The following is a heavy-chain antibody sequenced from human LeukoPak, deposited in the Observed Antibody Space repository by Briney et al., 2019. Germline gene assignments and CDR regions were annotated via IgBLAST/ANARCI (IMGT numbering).Heavy chain of an antibody. Sequence: GGSLRLSCAASGFTFSSYAMSWVRQAPGKGLEWVSAISGSGGSTYYADSVKGRFTVSRDNSKNTLYLQMNSLRAEDTAVYYCAKDGSSSTHWEPAAHTHDAFDTWGQGTMVTVSS. V-gene: IGHV3-23*01. CDR1: GFTFSSYA. CDR3: AKDGSSSTHWEPAAHTHDAFDT. D-gene: IGHD6-13*01. CDR2: ISGSGGST. J-gene: IGHJ3*02.